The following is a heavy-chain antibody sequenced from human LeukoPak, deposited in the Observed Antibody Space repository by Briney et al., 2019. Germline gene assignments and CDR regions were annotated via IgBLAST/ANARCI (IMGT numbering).Heavy chain of an antibody. CDR1: GYTFTGYY. V-gene: IGHV1-2*02. J-gene: IGHJ6*02. Sequence: GASVKVSCKASGYTFTGYYMHWVRQAPGQGLEWMGWINPNSGGTNYAQKFQGRVTMTRDTSISTAYMELSRLRSDDTAVYHCARVNDSSGYPYFYYSGMDVWGQGTTVTVSS. CDR3: ARVNDSSGYPYFYYSGMDV. CDR2: INPNSGGT. D-gene: IGHD3-22*01.